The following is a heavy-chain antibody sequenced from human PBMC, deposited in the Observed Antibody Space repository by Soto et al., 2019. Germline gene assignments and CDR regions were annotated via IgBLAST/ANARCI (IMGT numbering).Heavy chain of an antibody. CDR2: TKNKANSYTT. CDR3: ARAVDATVGYDH. D-gene: IGHD2-15*01. CDR1: GFTFSDHY. J-gene: IGHJ1*01. V-gene: IGHV3-72*01. Sequence: LRLSCATSGFTFSDHYMDWVRQAPGRGLEWVGRTKNKANSYTTEYAASVRGRFSISRDDSKKSLFLQMNSLKTEDTAVYYCARAVDATVGYDHWAQRTPLTVSS.